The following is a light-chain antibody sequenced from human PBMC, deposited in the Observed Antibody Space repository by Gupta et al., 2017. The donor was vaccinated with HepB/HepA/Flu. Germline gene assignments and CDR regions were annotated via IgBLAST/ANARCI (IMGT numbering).Light chain of an antibody. CDR2: SIS. V-gene: IGKV1-5*03. CDR3: QQESFCPWT. J-gene: IGKJ1*01. CDR1: QRVSGW. Sequence: DIQMTQSPSTLSASPGDEVTITCRASQRVSGWLAWYQQKPGKAPKLLIYSISTLEGGVPSRFSGSGSGTDFTLTISSLQPGDSATYYCQQESFCPWTFGQGTKVEIK.